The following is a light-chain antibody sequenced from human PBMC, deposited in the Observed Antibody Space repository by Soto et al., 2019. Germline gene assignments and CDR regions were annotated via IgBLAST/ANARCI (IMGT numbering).Light chain of an antibody. CDR3: MQGTHWPVT. Sequence: DVVMTQSPLSLPVTLGQPASNSCTSSLSLVYSDGNTYLNWFHQRPGQSPRRLIYRVSNRDSGVPDRFSGSGSGTDFTLKISRVEAEDVGVYYCMQGTHWPVTFGQGTRLEIK. CDR1: LSLVYSDGNTY. V-gene: IGKV2-30*01. CDR2: RVS. J-gene: IGKJ5*01.